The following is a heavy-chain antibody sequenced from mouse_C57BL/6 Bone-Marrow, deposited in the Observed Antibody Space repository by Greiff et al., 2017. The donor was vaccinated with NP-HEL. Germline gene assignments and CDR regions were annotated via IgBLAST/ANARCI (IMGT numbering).Heavy chain of an antibody. J-gene: IGHJ1*03. CDR2: IDPSDSET. CDR3: ASGRPWYFDV. V-gene: IGHV1-52*01. Sequence: QVQLQQPGAELVRPGSSMKLSCKASGYTFTSYWMHWVKQRPIQGLEWIGNIDPSDSETHYNQKFKDKATLTVDKSSSTAYMQLSSLTSEDSAVYYCASGRPWYFDVWGTGTTVTVSS. CDR1: GYTFTSYW.